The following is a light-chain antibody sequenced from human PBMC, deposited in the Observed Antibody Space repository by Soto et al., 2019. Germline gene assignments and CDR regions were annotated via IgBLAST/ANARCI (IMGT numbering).Light chain of an antibody. J-gene: IGKJ3*01. CDR2: GAS. CDR1: QSVSSNL. V-gene: IGKV3D-20*02. Sequence: ETVLTQSPGTLSLSPGERATLSCRASQSVSSNLLAWYQEKPGQAPRLLIFGASRRATGIPDRFSGSGSGTDFTLTITRLEPEDFAVYYCQQRHSWPPIFTFGPGTKLDIK. CDR3: QQRHSWPPIFT.